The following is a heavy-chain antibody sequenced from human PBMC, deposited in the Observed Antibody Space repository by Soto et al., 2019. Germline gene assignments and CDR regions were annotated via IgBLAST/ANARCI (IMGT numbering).Heavy chain of an antibody. D-gene: IGHD2-8*01. CDR1: GFIINNYA. V-gene: IGHV3-23*01. J-gene: IGHJ6*03. CDR2: IKSDGTT. CDR3: AKTNVSYGIYYMDV. Sequence: PGGSLRLSCAASGFIINNYAMNWVRQAPGEGLEWVSGIKSDGTTYYADSVKGRCTISRDDSKNTLFLQMNSLRADDTALYYCAKTNVSYGIYYMDVWGKGTTVTVSS.